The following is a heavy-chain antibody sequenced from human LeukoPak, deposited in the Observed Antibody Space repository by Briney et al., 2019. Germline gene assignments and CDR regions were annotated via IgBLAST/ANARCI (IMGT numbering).Heavy chain of an antibody. CDR2: INHSGST. CDR1: GGSFSGYY. J-gene: IGHJ2*01. V-gene: IGHV4-34*01. Sequence: SETLSLTCAVYGGSFSGYYWSWIRQPPGKGLEWIGEINHSGSTNYNPSLKSRVTISVDTSKNQFSLKLSSVTAADTAVYYCARVVCSSTSCRYWYFDLWGRGTLVTVSS. D-gene: IGHD2-2*01. CDR3: ARVVCSSTSCRYWYFDL.